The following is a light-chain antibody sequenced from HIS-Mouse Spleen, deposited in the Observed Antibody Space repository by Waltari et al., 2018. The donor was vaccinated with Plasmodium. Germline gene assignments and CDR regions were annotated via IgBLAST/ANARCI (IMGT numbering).Light chain of an antibody. CDR1: ASPKKY. V-gene: IGLV3-10*01. J-gene: IGLJ3*02. Sequence: SSELTPPPSVSASPGHTARITCSGAASPKKYAYWYQQKSGQAPLLFIYEDSKRPSGIPERFSGSSSGTMATLTISGAQVEDEADYYCYSTDSSGNHRVFGGGTKLTVL. CDR2: EDS. CDR3: YSTDSSGNHRV.